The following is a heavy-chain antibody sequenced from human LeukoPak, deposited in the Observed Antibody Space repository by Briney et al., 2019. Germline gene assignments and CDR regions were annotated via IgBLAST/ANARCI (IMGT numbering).Heavy chain of an antibody. CDR2: ISAYNGNT. V-gene: IGHV1-18*01. Sequence: ASVKVSCKASGYTFTSYGISWVRQAPGQGLEWMGWISAYNGNTNYAQKLQGRVTMTTDTSTSTAYMELRSLRSDDTAVYYCARVYTAVAMNWFDPWGQGTLVTVSS. CDR1: GYTFTSYG. D-gene: IGHD6-19*01. J-gene: IGHJ5*02. CDR3: ARVYTAVAMNWFDP.